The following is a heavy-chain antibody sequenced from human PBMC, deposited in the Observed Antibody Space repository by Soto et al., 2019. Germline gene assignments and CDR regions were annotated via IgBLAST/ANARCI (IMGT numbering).Heavy chain of an antibody. J-gene: IGHJ4*02. CDR1: GFTFTTYY. D-gene: IGHD3-22*01. V-gene: IGHV1-46*01. Sequence: QVRLVQSGAEVKKPGASVSISCKTSGFTFTTYYIHWVRQAPGQGLEWMGMIDPSGGSTTYAHKCQGSITMTSDMSTSTVYMELCSLRSEDTAVYYCARVTYDTTGYYAFWGQGTLVTVSS. CDR2: IDPSGGST. CDR3: ARVTYDTTGYYAF.